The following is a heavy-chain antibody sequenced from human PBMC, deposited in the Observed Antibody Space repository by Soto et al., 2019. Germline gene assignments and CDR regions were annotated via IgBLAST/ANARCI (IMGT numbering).Heavy chain of an antibody. V-gene: IGHV3-33*01. J-gene: IGHJ5*02. CDR2: IFYDGSRK. CDR1: GYTLSHYG. CDR3: VREESDHEGNWFDP. Sequence: QVQLGESGGGVVQPGRSLKLSCAASGYTLSHYGMHWVRQAPGKGLEWVAVIFYDGSRKEYAASLKGRFTISRDNSKNALYLQMNSLRAEDTAVYYCVREESDHEGNWFDPWGQGTLVTVSS. D-gene: IGHD2-21*02.